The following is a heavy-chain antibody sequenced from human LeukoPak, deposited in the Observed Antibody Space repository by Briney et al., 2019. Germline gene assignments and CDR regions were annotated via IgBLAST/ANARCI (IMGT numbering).Heavy chain of an antibody. Sequence: GGSLRLTCAASGFTFSDYYMSWIRQAPGKGLEWVSYISSSGSTIYYADSVKGRFTISRDNAKNSLYLQMNSLRAEDTAVYYCARDLITMVRGIDYWGQGTLVTVSS. V-gene: IGHV3-11*01. J-gene: IGHJ4*02. CDR3: ARDLITMVRGIDY. CDR1: GFTFSDYY. D-gene: IGHD3-10*01. CDR2: ISSSGSTI.